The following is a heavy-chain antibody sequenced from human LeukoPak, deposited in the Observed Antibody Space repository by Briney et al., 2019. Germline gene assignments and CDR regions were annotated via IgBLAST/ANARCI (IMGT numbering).Heavy chain of an antibody. CDR3: ARGDRSTTLDW. CDR2: IGNIGTTI. Sequence: GGSLRLSCAASGFTFSSYDMNWVRQAPGKGLEWVSHIGNIGTTIFYADSVKGRFTISRDNAKNSLSLQMNSLRAEDAAIYYCARGDRSTTLDWWGQGTLVTV. D-gene: IGHD2-21*01. V-gene: IGHV3-48*03. CDR1: GFTFSSYD. J-gene: IGHJ4*02.